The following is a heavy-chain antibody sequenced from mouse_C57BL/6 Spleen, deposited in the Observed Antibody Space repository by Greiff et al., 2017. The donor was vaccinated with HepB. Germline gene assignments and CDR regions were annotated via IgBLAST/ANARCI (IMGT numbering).Heavy chain of an antibody. J-gene: IGHJ2*01. CDR1: GFTFSSYA. CDR2: ISDGGSYT. Sequence: EVQLVESGGGLVKPGGSLKLSCAASGFTFSSYAMSWVRQTPEKRLEWVATISDGGSYTYYPDNVKGRFTISRDNATNNLYLQMSHLKSEDTAMYYCAREDYWGQGTTLTVSS. CDR3: AREDY. V-gene: IGHV5-4*01.